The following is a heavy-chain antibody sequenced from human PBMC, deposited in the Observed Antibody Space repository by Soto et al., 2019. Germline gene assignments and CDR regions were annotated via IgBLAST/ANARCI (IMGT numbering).Heavy chain of an antibody. CDR2: IYYSGST. CDR3: ARLRYSSGWYDY. V-gene: IGHV4-59*08. D-gene: IGHD6-19*01. J-gene: IGHJ4*02. Sequence: SETLSLTCTVSGGSISSYYWSWIRQPPGKGLEWIGYIYYSGSTNYNPSLKSRVTISVDTSKNQFSLKLSSVTAADTAVYYCARLRYSSGWYDYWGQGTLVTVSS. CDR1: GGSISSYY.